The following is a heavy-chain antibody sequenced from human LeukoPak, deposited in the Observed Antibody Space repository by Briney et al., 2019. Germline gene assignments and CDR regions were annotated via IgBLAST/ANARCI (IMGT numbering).Heavy chain of an antibody. D-gene: IGHD3-22*01. Sequence: GGSLRLSCAASGFTFSSYAMIWVRQAPGKGLEWVSAISGSGGSTYYADSVKGRFTISRDVSRNTLYLEMNSLRAEDTAIYYCAKVIYFDSSASYYWYFDLWGRGTLVTVSS. V-gene: IGHV3-23*01. CDR3: AKVIYFDSSASYYWYFDL. CDR1: GFTFSSYA. J-gene: IGHJ2*01. CDR2: ISGSGGST.